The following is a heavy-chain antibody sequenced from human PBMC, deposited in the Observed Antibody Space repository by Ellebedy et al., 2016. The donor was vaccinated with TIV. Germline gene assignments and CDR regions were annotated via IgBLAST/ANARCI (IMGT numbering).Heavy chain of an antibody. CDR1: GFTFSDYS. J-gene: IGHJ3*02. D-gene: IGHD2-21*01. V-gene: IGHV3-21*01. Sequence: GESLKISCAASGFTFSDYSMNWVRQAPGKGLEWVSSISSSSSYIHYADSVKGRFTISRDNAKKSLSLQMNSLRAEDTAVYYCVRDRMGATYTFDMWGQGTMVTVSS. CDR3: VRDRMGATYTFDM. CDR2: ISSSSSYI.